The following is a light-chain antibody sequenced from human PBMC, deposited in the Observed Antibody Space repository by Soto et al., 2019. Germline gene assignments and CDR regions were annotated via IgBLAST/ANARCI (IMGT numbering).Light chain of an antibody. V-gene: IGLV2-8*01. CDR3: SSYTSSSTPYV. J-gene: IGLJ1*01. CDR2: EVS. CDR1: SSDIGAYNY. Sequence: QSVLTQPPSASGSPGQSVTISCTGTSSDIGAYNYVSWYQQHPGKAPKLIIYEVSQRPSGVPDRFSGSKSGNTASLTVSGLQLEDEADYYCSSYTSSSTPYVFGTGTKVTVL.